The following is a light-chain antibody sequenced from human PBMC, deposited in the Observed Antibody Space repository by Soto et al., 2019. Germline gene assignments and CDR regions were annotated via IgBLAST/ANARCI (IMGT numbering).Light chain of an antibody. J-gene: IGKJ1*01. Sequence: DIVMTQSPLSLPVTLGQPASISCRSSQSLVHGDGNTYLNWYLQRPGQSPRRLIYRVSNRDSGVPDTFSVSGSGTDFTLKISRVEAEDVGVYYCMQGTYRRTFGQGTKVEIQ. CDR3: MQGTYRRT. CDR2: RVS. CDR1: QSLVHGDGNTY. V-gene: IGKV2-30*02.